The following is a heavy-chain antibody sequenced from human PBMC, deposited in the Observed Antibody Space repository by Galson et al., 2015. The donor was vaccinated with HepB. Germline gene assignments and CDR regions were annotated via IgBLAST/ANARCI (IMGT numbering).Heavy chain of an antibody. CDR1: GYSFISYW. D-gene: IGHD3-16*01. CDR2: IHPGDSDT. J-gene: IGHJ5*02. V-gene: IGHV5-51*01. Sequence: QSGAEVKKPGESLKISCKGSGYSFISYWIGWVRQMPGKGLECMGIIHPGDSDTRYSPSFQGQVTISADKSINTAYLQWSSLKASDTAMYYCARVGGIAFGGIILEGWFDPWGQGTLVTVSS. CDR3: ARVGGIAFGGIILEGWFDP.